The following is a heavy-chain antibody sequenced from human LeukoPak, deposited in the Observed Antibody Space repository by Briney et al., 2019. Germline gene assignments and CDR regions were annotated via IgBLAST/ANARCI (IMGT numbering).Heavy chain of an antibody. CDR1: GYTFTSYG. Sequence: SVKVSCKASGYTFTSYGISWVRQAPGQGLEWMGGIIPIFGTANYAQKFQGRVTITADESTSTAYMELSSLRSEDTAVYYCARGAGILWFGEIRSYYMDVWGKGTTVTISS. CDR3: ARGAGILWFGEIRSYYMDV. V-gene: IGHV1-69*13. D-gene: IGHD3-10*01. CDR2: IIPIFGTA. J-gene: IGHJ6*03.